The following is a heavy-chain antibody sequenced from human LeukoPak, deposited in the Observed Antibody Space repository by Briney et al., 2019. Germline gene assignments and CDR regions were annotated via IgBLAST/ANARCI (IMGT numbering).Heavy chain of an antibody. CDR1: GFTFSDYY. CDR2: ISGSGTST. V-gene: IGHV3-11*01. Sequence: GGSLRLSCAASGFTFSDYYMTWIRQAPGKGLECLSYISGSGTSTYYADSVNGRFTISRDNAKNSLYLQMNSLRADDMGVYYCARRQRHCSGGTCYLSNFFDYWGQGTLVTVSS. J-gene: IGHJ4*02. CDR3: ARRQRHCSGGTCYLSNFFDY. D-gene: IGHD2-15*01.